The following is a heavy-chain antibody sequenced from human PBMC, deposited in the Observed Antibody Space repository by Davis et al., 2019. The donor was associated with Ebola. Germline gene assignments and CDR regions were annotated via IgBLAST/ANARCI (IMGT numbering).Heavy chain of an antibody. CDR1: GHTFNKYN. J-gene: IGHJ4*02. CDR2: INAGNGYT. CDR3: AREVGETKLDQ. Sequence: ASVKVSCKASGHTFNKYNMHWVRQAPGQRLEWMGWINAGNGYTKYSLKFRGRVTLTADESTSTAYMELTNLRSDDTAVYYCAREVGETKLDQWGQGTLVTVSS. D-gene: IGHD1-26*01. V-gene: IGHV1-3*01.